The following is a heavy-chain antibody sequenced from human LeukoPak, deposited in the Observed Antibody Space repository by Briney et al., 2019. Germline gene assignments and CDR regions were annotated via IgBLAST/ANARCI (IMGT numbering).Heavy chain of an antibody. D-gene: IGHD3-10*01. Sequence: SETLSLTCAVYGGSFSSYYWSWIRQPPGKGLEWIGEINHSGSTNYNPSLKSRVTISVDTSKNQFSLKLSSVTAADTAVYYCAARSGFLFDYWGQGTLVTVSS. J-gene: IGHJ4*02. CDR1: GGSFSSYY. CDR3: AARSGFLFDY. V-gene: IGHV4-34*01. CDR2: INHSGST.